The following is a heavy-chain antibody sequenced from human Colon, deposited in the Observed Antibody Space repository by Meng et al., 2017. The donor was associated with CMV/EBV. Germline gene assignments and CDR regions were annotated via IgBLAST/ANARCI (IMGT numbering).Heavy chain of an antibody. J-gene: IGHJ5*02. V-gene: IGHV4-34*01. CDR2: INHSGST. CDR3: ARGTMTAFGGYDFWFDP. Sequence: QVQLQQWGAGLLKPSETLSLTCAVHGGSFSGYYWSWIRQPPGKGLEWIGEINHSGSTNYNPSLKSRVTISVDTSKNQFSLKLSSVAAADTAVYYCARGTMTAFGGYDFWFDPRGQGTLVTVS. D-gene: IGHD5-12*01. CDR1: GGSFSGYY.